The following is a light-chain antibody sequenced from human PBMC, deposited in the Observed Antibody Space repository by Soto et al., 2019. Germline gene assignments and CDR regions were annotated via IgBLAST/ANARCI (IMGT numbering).Light chain of an antibody. CDR2: NND. J-gene: IGLJ1*01. Sequence: QSVLTQPPSVSGAPGQRVTISCTGSGSDIGAGFDVHWYQQLPGTAPKLLIYNNDNRPSGIPDRFSGSISGTSASLAITGLQSEDEADYYCQSYHSGLSGPFVVGTGTKLTVL. CDR3: QSYHSGLSGPFV. V-gene: IGLV1-40*01. CDR1: GSDIGAGFD.